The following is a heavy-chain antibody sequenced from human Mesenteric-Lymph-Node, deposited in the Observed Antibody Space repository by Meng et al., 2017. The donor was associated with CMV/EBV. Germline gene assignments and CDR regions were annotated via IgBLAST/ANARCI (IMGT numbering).Heavy chain of an antibody. D-gene: IGHD3-3*01. J-gene: IGHJ5*02. CDR1: ISNANNY. V-gene: IGHV4-39*01. CDR2: IYYSGRA. CDR3: ARRSISDFWIGYYTGYFDP. Sequence: ISNANNYWGWIRQPPGKGLEFIGTIYYSGRAYYNPSLDGRVTFSVDKTRNQISLRLTSVTAADTAVYYCARRSISDFWIGYYTGYFDPWGQGTLVTVSS.